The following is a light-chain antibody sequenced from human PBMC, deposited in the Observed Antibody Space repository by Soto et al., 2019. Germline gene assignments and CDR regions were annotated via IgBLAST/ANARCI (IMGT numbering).Light chain of an antibody. CDR3: ATWDDSLNAPV. CDR1: TSNIGNNT. CDR2: YDD. Sequence: QAVVTQPSSVSDAPGQRVTISCSGSTSNIGNNTVNWYQQLPGRAPKLLVFYDDVLPAGVSDRFSGSKSGTSASLAISGLQSEDEAAYYCATWDDSLNAPVFGGGTKLTVL. V-gene: IGLV1-36*01. J-gene: IGLJ2*01.